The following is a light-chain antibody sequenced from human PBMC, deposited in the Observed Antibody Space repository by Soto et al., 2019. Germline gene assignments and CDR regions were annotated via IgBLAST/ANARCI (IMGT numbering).Light chain of an antibody. Sequence: EIVMTQSPATLSVSPGERATLSCRASQTVTANLAWYQHKPGQAPRLLIYGASSRATGIPDRFSGSGSGTEFTLTISSLQSEDFGVYYCQQYNNWLRTFGQGTKVDIK. CDR2: GAS. CDR3: QQYNNWLRT. CDR1: QTVTAN. J-gene: IGKJ1*01. V-gene: IGKV3D-15*01.